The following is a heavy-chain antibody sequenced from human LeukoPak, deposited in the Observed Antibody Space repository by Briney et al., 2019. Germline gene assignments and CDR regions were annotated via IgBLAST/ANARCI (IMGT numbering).Heavy chain of an antibody. V-gene: IGHV1-8*01. CDR2: MNPNSGNT. Sequence: GASVKVSCKASGYTFTSYDINWVRQATGQGLEWMGWMNPNSGNTGYAQKFQGRVTMTRNTSISTAYMELSSLRSDDTAVYYCARHYGYLPSEYYYYGMDVWGQGTTVTVSS. CDR1: GYTFTSYD. CDR3: ARHYGYLPSEYYYYGMDV. D-gene: IGHD5-18*01. J-gene: IGHJ6*02.